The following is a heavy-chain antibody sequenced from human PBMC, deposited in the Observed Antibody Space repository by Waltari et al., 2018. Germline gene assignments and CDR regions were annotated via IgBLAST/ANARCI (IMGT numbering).Heavy chain of an antibody. CDR3: ARDQWFAFDI. D-gene: IGHD3-22*01. Sequence: EVQLVESGGGLVQPGGSLRLSCAASGFTLSSSWMSWVRQAPGKGLEWVANIKKDGGEEYYVDSVRGRFTISRDNAKNSLFLQMNSLRPEDTAVYYCARDQWFAFDIWGQGTMVTVSS. J-gene: IGHJ3*02. V-gene: IGHV3-7*01. CDR1: GFTLSSSW. CDR2: IKKDGGEE.